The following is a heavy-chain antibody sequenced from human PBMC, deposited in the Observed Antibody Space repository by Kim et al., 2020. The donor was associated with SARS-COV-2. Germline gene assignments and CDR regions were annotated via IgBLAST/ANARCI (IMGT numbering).Heavy chain of an antibody. Sequence: GGSLRLSCAASGFTFDDYAMHWVRQAPGKGLEWVSGISWNSGSIGYADSVKGRFTISRDNAKNSLYLQMNSLRAEDTALYYCAKGASYSSSWGPYDAFDIWGQGTMVTVSS. CDR3: AKGASYSSSWGPYDAFDI. J-gene: IGHJ3*02. V-gene: IGHV3-9*01. CDR2: ISWNSGSI. D-gene: IGHD6-13*01. CDR1: GFTFDDYA.